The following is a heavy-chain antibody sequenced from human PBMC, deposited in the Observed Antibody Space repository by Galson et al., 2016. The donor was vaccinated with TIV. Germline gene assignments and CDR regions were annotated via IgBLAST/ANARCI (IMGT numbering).Heavy chain of an antibody. V-gene: IGHV3-11*01. J-gene: IGHJ4*02. D-gene: IGHD6-19*01. CDR3: AKDHPSSGWPAFES. CDR2: ISTSAPNT. Sequence: SLRLSCAASGFTFSDYYMNWVRQAPGKGLEWISYISTSAPNTSYADSVKGRFTISRDETSNTVHLQMNSLRAGDTATYFCAKDHPSSGWPAFESWGQGMLVTVSS. CDR1: GFTFSDYY.